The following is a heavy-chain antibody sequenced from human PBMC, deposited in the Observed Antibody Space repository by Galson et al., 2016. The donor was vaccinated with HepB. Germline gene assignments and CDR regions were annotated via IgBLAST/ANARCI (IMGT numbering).Heavy chain of an antibody. V-gene: IGHV4-30-2*01. CDR3: ARGPRLLRAFGDLISFFDY. D-gene: IGHD3-10*01. CDR1: GDSISSGDYS. Sequence: TLSLTCAVSGDSISSGDYSWTWIRQPPGKHLEWIGHMYYAGNTYYSPSLKSRVTMSIDRSKNQFSLHLSSVIAADTAVYYCARGPRLLRAFGDLISFFDYWGQGILVAVSS. J-gene: IGHJ4*02. CDR2: MYYAGNT.